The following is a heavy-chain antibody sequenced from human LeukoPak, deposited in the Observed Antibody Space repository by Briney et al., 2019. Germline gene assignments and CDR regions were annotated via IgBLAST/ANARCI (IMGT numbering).Heavy chain of an antibody. D-gene: IGHD6-19*01. Sequence: GGSLRLSCAASGFTVSSNYMSWVRQAPGKGLEWVSVIYSGGSTYYSDSVEGRFTISRANSKNPLYLQMNSLRAEDTAVYYCARDQRGPEAPSSGWYGKYYYYYMDVWGKGTTVTVSS. CDR3: ARDQRGPEAPSSGWYGKYYYYYMDV. CDR2: IYSGGST. CDR1: GFTVSSNY. V-gene: IGHV3-53*01. J-gene: IGHJ6*03.